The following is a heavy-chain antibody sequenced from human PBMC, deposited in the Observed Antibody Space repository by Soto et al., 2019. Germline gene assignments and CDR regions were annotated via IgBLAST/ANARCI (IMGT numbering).Heavy chain of an antibody. J-gene: IGHJ4*02. Sequence: PSETLSLTCAVYGGSFSGYYWTWIRQPPGTGLEWIGEINHSGSTNYNPSLKSRITITIDTSKNQSSLKLTYVTAADTAVYYCARGFDSGKFYAFESWGQGTQVTVPQ. V-gene: IGHV4-34*01. CDR1: GGSFSGYY. D-gene: IGHD1-26*01. CDR3: ARGFDSGKFYAFES. CDR2: INHSGST.